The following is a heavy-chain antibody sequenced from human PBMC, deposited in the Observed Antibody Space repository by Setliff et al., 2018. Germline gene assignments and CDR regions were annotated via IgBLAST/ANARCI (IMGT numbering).Heavy chain of an antibody. CDR3: VRGKIRIKMIVVPTGGAFDI. CDR2: INHSVST. CDR1: GGWFRRHC. V-gene: IGHV4-34*01. Sequence: LALTSVFCGGWFRRHCWSWIRQPPGKGLEWVGEINHSVSTNYNPSLKSRVTISVDTPKNPFYLKLSAVTAPDTAVYYCVRGKIRIKMIVVPTGGAFDIWGQGTMVTVSS. J-gene: IGHJ3*02. D-gene: IGHD3-22*01.